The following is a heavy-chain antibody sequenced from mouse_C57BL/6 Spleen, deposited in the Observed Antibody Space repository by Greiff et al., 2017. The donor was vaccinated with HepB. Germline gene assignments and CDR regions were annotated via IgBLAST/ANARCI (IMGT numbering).Heavy chain of an antibody. CDR1: GYTFTSYW. J-gene: IGHJ1*03. CDR2: IYPGSGST. V-gene: IGHV1-55*01. CDR3: ARGEVENWYFDV. Sequence: QVQLQQPGAELVKPGASVKMSCKASGYTFTSYWITWVKQRPGQGLEWIGDIYPGSGSTNYNEKFKSKATLTVDTSSSTAYMQLSSLTSEDSAVYYCARGEVENWYFDVWGTGTTVTVSS.